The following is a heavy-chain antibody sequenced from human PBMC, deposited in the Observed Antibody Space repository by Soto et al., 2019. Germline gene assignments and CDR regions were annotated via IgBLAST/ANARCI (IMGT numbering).Heavy chain of an antibody. V-gene: IGHV1-69*12. Sequence: QVQLVQSGAEVKKPGSSVKVSCKASGGTFSSYAISWVRQAPGQGLEWMGGIIPIFGTANYAQKFQGRVTITADESTSTVYMELSSLRSEDTAVYYCARAVVVVAATDDYYYGMDVWGQGTTVTVSS. D-gene: IGHD2-15*01. J-gene: IGHJ6*02. CDR1: GGTFSSYA. CDR2: IIPIFGTA. CDR3: ARAVVVVAATDDYYYGMDV.